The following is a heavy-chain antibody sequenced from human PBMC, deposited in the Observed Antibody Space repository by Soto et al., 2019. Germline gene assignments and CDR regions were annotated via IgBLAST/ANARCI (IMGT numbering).Heavy chain of an antibody. CDR3: AREPPPDYGDYDHVY. Sequence: EVQLVESGGGLVQPGGSLRLSCAASGFTVSSNYMSWVRQAPGKGLEWVSVIYSGGSTYYADSVKGRFTISRDNSKNTLYLQMNSLRAEDTAVYYCAREPPPDYGDYDHVYWGQGTLVTVSS. CDR1: GFTVSSNY. CDR2: IYSGGST. D-gene: IGHD4-17*01. J-gene: IGHJ4*02. V-gene: IGHV3-66*01.